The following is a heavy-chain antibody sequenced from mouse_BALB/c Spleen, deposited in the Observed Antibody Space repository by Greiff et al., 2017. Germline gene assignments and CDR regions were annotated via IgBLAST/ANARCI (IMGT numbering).Heavy chain of an antibody. D-gene: IGHD1-1*01. J-gene: IGHJ2*01. CDR1: GYSITSGYY. V-gene: IGHV3-6*02. Sequence: VQLKESGPGLVKPSQSLSLTCSVTGYSITSGYYWNWIRQFPGNKLEWMGYISYDGSNNYNPSLKNRISITRDTSKNQFFLKLNSVTTEDTATYYCARSFITTVVDYWGQGTTLTVSS. CDR2: ISYDGSN. CDR3: ARSFITTVVDY.